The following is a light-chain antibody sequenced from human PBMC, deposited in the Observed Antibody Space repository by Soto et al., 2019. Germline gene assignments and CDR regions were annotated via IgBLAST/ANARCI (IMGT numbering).Light chain of an antibody. V-gene: IGKV1-39*01. Sequence: EIQMTQSPSSLSASVGDRVTITCRASQSISDYLNWYQQKPGKAPELLIYAASTLQSGVPSRFSGSGSGTDFTLTISSLQPEDFATYYCQQSYSILTFGQGTKVEIK. CDR3: QQSYSILT. J-gene: IGKJ1*01. CDR2: AAS. CDR1: QSISDY.